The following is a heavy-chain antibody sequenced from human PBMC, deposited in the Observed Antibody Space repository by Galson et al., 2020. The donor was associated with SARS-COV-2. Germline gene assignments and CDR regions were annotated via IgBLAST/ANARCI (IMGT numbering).Heavy chain of an antibody. J-gene: IGHJ6*02. Sequence: TGGSLRLSCAASGFTFSSYWMHWVRQAPGKGLVWVSRINSDGSSTSYADSVKGRFTISRDNAKNTLYLQMNSLRAEDTAVYYCARVGWELLYDYYGMDVWGQGTTVTVSS. CDR1: GFTFSSYW. CDR3: ARVGWELLYDYYGMDV. CDR2: INSDGSST. V-gene: IGHV3-74*01. D-gene: IGHD1-26*01.